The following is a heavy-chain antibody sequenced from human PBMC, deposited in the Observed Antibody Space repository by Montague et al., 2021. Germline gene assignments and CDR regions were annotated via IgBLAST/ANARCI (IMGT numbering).Heavy chain of an antibody. CDR2: VYKRGDT. V-gene: IGHV4-4*07. J-gene: IGHJ3*02. CDR1: GDSISSYEYY. CDR3: ARDSPVVEPWVGEHKGAFDI. Sequence: SETLSLTCSVSGDSISSYEYYWTWIRQPAGRGLEWIGRVYKRGDTNTNPSLRSRLTLPVDTSKNHFSQTLTSVTAADTAVYFCARDSPVVEPWVGEHKGAFDIWGQGTMVTVSS. D-gene: IGHD3-10*01.